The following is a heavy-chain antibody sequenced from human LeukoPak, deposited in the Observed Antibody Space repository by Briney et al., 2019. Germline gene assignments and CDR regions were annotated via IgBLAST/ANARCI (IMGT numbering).Heavy chain of an antibody. CDR2: IYYSGST. CDR3: ARDNGGIHNDSCYFDY. CDR1: GGSINSNNYY. J-gene: IGHJ4*02. D-gene: IGHD1-1*01. V-gene: IGHV4-39*07. Sequence: SETLSLTCTVSGGSINSNNYYWGWIRQPPGKGLEWIGSIYYSGSTYYNPSLKSRVTISVDTSKNQFSLKLSSVTAADTAVYYCARDNGGIHNDSCYFDYWGQGTLVTVSS.